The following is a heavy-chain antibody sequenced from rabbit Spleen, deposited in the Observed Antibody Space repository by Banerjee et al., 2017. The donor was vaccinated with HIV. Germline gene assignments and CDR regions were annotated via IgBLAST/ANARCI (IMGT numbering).Heavy chain of an antibody. Sequence: QSLEESGGDLVKPGASLTLTCTASGFSFSNSDYMCWVRQAPGKGLEWISCIAGSSSGFTYSATWASGRFTISKTSSTTVTLQMTSLTVADMATYFCARDGPGAYSKDLWGPGTLVTVS. J-gene: IGHJ4*01. D-gene: IGHD6-1*01. CDR3: ARDGPGAYSKDL. CDR2: IAGSSSGFT. CDR1: GFSFSNSDY. V-gene: IGHV1S40*01.